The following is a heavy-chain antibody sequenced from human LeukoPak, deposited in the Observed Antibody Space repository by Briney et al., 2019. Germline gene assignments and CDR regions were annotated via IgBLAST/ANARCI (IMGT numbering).Heavy chain of an antibody. CDR1: GGSISSTSHY. Sequence: SETLSLTCTVSGGSISSTSHYWGWIRQPPGKGLEWIGNIYYGGSTDYNPSLKNRVTISVDTSKNHFSLKLSSVTAADTAVYYCASAYYDGAFDIWGQGTMVTGSS. V-gene: IGHV4-39*07. J-gene: IGHJ3*02. D-gene: IGHD3-16*01. CDR2: IYYGGST. CDR3: ASAYYDGAFDI.